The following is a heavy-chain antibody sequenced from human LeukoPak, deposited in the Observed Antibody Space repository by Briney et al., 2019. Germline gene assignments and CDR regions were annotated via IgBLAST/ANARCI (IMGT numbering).Heavy chain of an antibody. CDR2: IIPIFGTA. D-gene: IGHD3-22*01. CDR1: GGTFSSYA. J-gene: IGHJ3*02. V-gene: IGHV1-69*06. Sequence: SVKVSCKASGGTFSSYAISWVRQAPGQGLEWMGRIIPIFGTANYAQKFQGRVTITADKSTSTAYMELSSLRSEDTAVYYCARPGDYYDSSGPRRPAAFDIWGQGTMVTVSS. CDR3: ARPGDYYDSSGPRRPAAFDI.